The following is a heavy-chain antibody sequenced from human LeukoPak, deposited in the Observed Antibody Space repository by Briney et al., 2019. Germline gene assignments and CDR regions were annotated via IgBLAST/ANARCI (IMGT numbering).Heavy chain of an antibody. CDR3: AKGNYYDRSGYYGLDY. CDR2: ISASGGST. CDR1: GFTFSSLA. Sequence: PGGSLRLSCAASGFTFSSLAMSWVRQAPGKGLEWVSPISASGGSTYYADSVKGRFTISRDNSKNMLYLQMNSLRAEDTAVYYCAKGNYYDRSGYYGLDYWGQGTLVTVSS. J-gene: IGHJ4*02. V-gene: IGHV3-23*01. D-gene: IGHD3-22*01.